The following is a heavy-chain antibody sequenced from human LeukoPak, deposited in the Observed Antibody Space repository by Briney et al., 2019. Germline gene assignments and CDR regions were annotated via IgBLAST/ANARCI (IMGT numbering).Heavy chain of an antibody. CDR2: IYSGGST. D-gene: IGHD3-9*01. J-gene: IGHJ4*02. V-gene: IGHV3-53*01. CDR3: ARLGYYDALTDILDDF. CDR1: GFIVSSNY. Sequence: PGGSLRLSCAASGFIVSSNYMSWVCQAPGKGLEWVSIIYSGGSTYYADSVKGRFTISRDISKNTLHLQMNSLRAEDTAVYYCARLGYYDALTDILDDFWGQGTLVTVSS.